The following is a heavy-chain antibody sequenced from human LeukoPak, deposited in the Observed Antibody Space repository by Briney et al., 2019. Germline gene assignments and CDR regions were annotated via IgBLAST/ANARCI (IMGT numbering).Heavy chain of an antibody. J-gene: IGHJ6*02. V-gene: IGHV1-18*01. D-gene: IGHD2-2*01. CDR3: AREAPDIVVVPAAKAYYYYGMDV. CDR2: ISAYNGNT. CDR1: GYTFTSYG. Sequence: ASVKVSCKASGYTFTSYGVSWVRQAPGQGLEWMGWISAYNGNTNYAQKLQGRVTMTTDTSTSTAYMELRSLRSDDTAVYYCAREAPDIVVVPAAKAYYYYGMDVWGQGTTVTVSS.